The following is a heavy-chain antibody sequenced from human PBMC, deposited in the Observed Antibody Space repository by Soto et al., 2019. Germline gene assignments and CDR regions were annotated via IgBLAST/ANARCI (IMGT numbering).Heavy chain of an antibody. CDR2: ISYDGSNK. CDR1: GFTFSSYG. V-gene: IGHV3-30*18. CDR3: AKDGSQWLPIDY. Sequence: QVQLVKSGGGVVQPGRSLRLSCAASGFTFSSYGMHWVRQAPGKGLEWVAVISYDGSNKYYADSVKGRFTISRDNSKNTLYLQMNSLRAEDTAVYYCAKDGSQWLPIDYWGQGTLVTVSS. J-gene: IGHJ4*02. D-gene: IGHD6-19*01.